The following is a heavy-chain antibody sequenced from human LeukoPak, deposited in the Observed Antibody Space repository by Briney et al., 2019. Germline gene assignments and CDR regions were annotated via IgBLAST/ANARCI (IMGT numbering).Heavy chain of an antibody. D-gene: IGHD2-2*01. Sequence: PGGSLRLSCAASGFTFSSYSMNWVRQAPGKRLEWVSSISSSSSYIYYADSVKRRFTISRDNAKNSLYLQMNSLRAEDTAVYYRARGRALSIVVVPAAIQWDDYWGQGTLVTVSS. CDR1: GFTFSSYS. CDR2: ISSSSSYI. CDR3: ARGRALSIVVVPAAIQWDDY. J-gene: IGHJ4*02. V-gene: IGHV3-21*01.